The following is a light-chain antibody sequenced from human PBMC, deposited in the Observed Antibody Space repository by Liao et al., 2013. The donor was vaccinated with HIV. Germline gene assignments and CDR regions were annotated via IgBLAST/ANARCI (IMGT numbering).Light chain of an antibody. V-gene: IGLV3-1*01. CDR2: EDD. Sequence: SYELTQPPSVSVSPGQTASVTCSGDKLGNKNICWYQQKPGQSPVLVIYEDDKRPSGIPERFSGSNSGNTATLAISGAQALDEADYYCQTWDTGTGVFGTWTKVTV. CDR1: KLGNKN. J-gene: IGLJ1*01. CDR3: QTWDTGTGV.